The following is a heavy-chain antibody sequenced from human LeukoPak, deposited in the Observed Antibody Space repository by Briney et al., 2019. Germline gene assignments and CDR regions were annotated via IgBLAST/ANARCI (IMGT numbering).Heavy chain of an antibody. D-gene: IGHD5-12*01. CDR1: GGSFSGYY. CDR2: INHSGDT. CDR3: ARYDIVATNWFDP. V-gene: IGHV4-34*01. J-gene: IGHJ5*02. Sequence: KPSETLSLTCGVYGGSFSGYYWSWLRQPPGKGLEWIGEINHSGDTNYNPSLKSRVTISVDTSKNQFSLRLSSVTAADTAVYYCARYDIVATNWFDPWGQGTLVTVSS.